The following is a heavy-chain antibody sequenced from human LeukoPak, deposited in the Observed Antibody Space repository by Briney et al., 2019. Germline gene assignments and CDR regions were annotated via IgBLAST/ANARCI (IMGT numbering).Heavy chain of an antibody. Sequence: SETLSLTCAVSGYSISSGYYWGWIRQPPGKGLEWIGSIYHSGSTYYNPSLKSRVTISVDTSKNQFSLKLSSVTAADTAVYYCARRRGSGTQLWRYDGFDIWGQGTVVTVSS. J-gene: IGHJ3*02. CDR2: IYHSGST. V-gene: IGHV4-38-2*01. D-gene: IGHD5-18*01. CDR1: GYSISSGYY. CDR3: ARRRGSGTQLWRYDGFDI.